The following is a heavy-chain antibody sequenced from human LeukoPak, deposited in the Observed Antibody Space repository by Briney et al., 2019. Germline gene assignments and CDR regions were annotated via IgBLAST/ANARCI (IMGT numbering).Heavy chain of an antibody. V-gene: IGHV1-2*06. D-gene: IGHD1-26*01. Sequence: ASVKVSCKASGYSSTDYLMHWVRQAPGQGLEWIGRINPSSGGTNYGQKFQGRVTMTRDTSITTAYMEVSRLTSDDTAVYYCARQGIGAVDYWGQGTLVTVSS. CDR1: GYSSTDYL. J-gene: IGHJ4*02. CDR2: INPSSGGT. CDR3: ARQGIGAVDY.